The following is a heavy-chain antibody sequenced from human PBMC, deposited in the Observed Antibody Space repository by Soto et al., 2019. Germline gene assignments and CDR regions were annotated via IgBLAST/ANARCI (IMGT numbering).Heavy chain of an antibody. V-gene: IGHV1-69*13. J-gene: IGHJ5*02. CDR2: IIPIFGTA. CDR3: AKDYGSGSWSDWFDP. CDR1: GGTFSSYA. Sequence: WASVKVSCKASGGTFSSYAISWVRQAPGQGLEWMGGIIPIFGTANYAQKFQGRVTITADESTSTAYMELSSLRSEDTAVYYCAKDYGSGSWSDWFDPWGQGTLVTVSS. D-gene: IGHD3-10*01.